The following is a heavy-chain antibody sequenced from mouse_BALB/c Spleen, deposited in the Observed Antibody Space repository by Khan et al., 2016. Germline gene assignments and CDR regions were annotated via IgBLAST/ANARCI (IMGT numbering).Heavy chain of an antibody. Sequence: VQLVESGAELVRPGTSVKISCKASGYAFTNYWLGWVKQRPGHGLEWIGDIYPGSGNTYYNEKFKGKATLTADKSSSTAYMQLSSLTSEDSAVYFCARWGLTTVVEDYAMDYWGQGTSVTVSS. CDR2: IYPGSGNT. D-gene: IGHD1-1*01. J-gene: IGHJ4*01. V-gene: IGHV1-63*01. CDR1: GYAFTNYW. CDR3: ARWGLTTVVEDYAMDY.